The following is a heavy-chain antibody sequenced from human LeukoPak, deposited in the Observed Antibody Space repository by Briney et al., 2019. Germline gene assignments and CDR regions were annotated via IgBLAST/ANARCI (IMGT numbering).Heavy chain of an antibody. CDR2: IDPNTGGT. Sequence: GASVNVSCKASGYTFIGYSIYWVRQAPGQGLEWMGRIDPNTGGTDYAQKIQDRVTVTSDTSINTVYLELSRLRSDDTAVYYRARDKSIGWERYPPDYWGQGTLVTVSS. V-gene: IGHV1-2*02. CDR3: ARDKSIGWERYPPDY. J-gene: IGHJ4*02. D-gene: IGHD1-26*01. CDR1: GYTFIGYS.